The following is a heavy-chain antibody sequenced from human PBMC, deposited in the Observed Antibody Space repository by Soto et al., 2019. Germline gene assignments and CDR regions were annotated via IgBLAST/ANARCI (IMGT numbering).Heavy chain of an antibody. CDR3: ARGRPGTGYLVRGLPRQHYGMDV. J-gene: IGHJ6*02. CDR1: GGSFSGYY. CDR2: INHSGST. V-gene: IGHV4-34*01. D-gene: IGHD3-10*01. Sequence: SETLSLTCAVYGGSFSGYYWSWIRQPPGKGLEWIGEINHSGSTNYNPSLKSRVTISVDTSKNQFSLKLSSVTAADTAVYYCARGRPGTGYLVRGLPRQHYGMDVWGQGTTVTVSS.